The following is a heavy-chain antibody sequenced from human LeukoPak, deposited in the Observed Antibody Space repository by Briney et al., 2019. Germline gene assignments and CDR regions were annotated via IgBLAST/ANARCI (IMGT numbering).Heavy chain of an antibody. Sequence: SETLSLTCTVSDGSISSYYWSWIRQPPGKGLEWVAYIYYSGSTSYNPSLKSRVTISIDTSKNQFSLKLSSVTAADTAMYYCARVSYYDSSGYYLRDYFDYWGQGTLVTVSS. V-gene: IGHV4-59*08. D-gene: IGHD3-22*01. CDR3: ARVSYYDSSGYYLRDYFDY. J-gene: IGHJ4*02. CDR2: IYYSGST. CDR1: DGSISSYY.